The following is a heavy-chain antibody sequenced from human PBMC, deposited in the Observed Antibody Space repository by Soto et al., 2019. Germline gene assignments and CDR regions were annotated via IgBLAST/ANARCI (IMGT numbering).Heavy chain of an antibody. D-gene: IGHD3-3*01. Sequence: PSETLSLTCTVSGGSISSGGYYWSWIRQHPGKGLEWIGYIDYSGSTYYNPSLKSRVTISVDTSKNQFSLKLSSVTAADTAVYYCARGLRFLEWFDPRPSDWFDPCGQGPLVTVS. CDR2: IDYSGST. V-gene: IGHV4-31*03. CDR1: GGSISSGGYY. CDR3: ARGLRFLEWFDPRPSDWFDP. J-gene: IGHJ5*02.